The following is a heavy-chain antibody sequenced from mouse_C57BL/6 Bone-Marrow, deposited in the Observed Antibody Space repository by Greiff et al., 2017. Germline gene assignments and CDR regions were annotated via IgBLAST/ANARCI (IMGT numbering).Heavy chain of an antibody. CDR1: GYTFTSYW. Sequence: QVQLQQPGAELVMPGASVKLSCKASGYTFTSYWMHWVKQRPGQGLEWIGEIDPSDSYTNYNQKFKGKSTLTVDKSSSTAYMQLSSLTSEDSAVYYCARVGTLGGFAYWGQGTLVTVSA. CDR2: IDPSDSYT. CDR3: ARVGTLGGFAY. D-gene: IGHD3-3*01. V-gene: IGHV1-69*01. J-gene: IGHJ3*01.